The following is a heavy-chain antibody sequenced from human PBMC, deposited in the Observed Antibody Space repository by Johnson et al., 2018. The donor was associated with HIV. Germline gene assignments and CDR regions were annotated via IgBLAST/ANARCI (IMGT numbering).Heavy chain of an antibody. CDR2: IRYDGSNK. CDR3: ALLRGAAGDDAFDI. D-gene: IGHD6-13*01. CDR1: GFTFSSYG. V-gene: IGHV3-30*02. Sequence: QEQLEESGGGVVQSGGSLRLSCAASGFTFSSYGMHWVRQAPGKGLEWVAFIRYDGSNKYYADSVKGRFTISRDNSKNTLYLQMNSLRAEDTAVYYCALLRGAAGDDAFDIWGQGTMVTVSS. J-gene: IGHJ3*02.